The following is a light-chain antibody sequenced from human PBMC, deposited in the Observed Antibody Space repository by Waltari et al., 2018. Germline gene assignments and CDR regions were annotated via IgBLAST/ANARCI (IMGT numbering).Light chain of an antibody. CDR2: GAS. J-gene: IGKJ4*01. CDR3: QQYNNWPPGNT. CDR1: QSVSSN. Sequence: EIVMTQSPATLSVSPGESATLSCRASQSVSSNLAWYQQKPGQAPRLLIYGASTRATGIPARFSGSGSGTEFTLTISSMQSEDFAVYYCQQYNNWPPGNTFGGGTKVEIK. V-gene: IGKV3-15*01.